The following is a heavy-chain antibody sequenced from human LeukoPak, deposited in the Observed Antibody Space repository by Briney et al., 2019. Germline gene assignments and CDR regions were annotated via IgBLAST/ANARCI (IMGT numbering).Heavy chain of an antibody. D-gene: IGHD6-6*01. CDR3: ARGDSSSSYYYYYYMGV. CDR1: GGSFSSYY. J-gene: IGHJ6*03. Sequence: SETLSLTCTVSGGSFSSYYWSWVRQPPGKGLEWIGYIYYSGSTNYNPSLKSRVTISVDTSKNQFSLKLSSVTAADTAVYYCARGDSSSSYYYYYYMGVWGKGTTVTVSS. V-gene: IGHV4-59*01. CDR2: IYYSGST.